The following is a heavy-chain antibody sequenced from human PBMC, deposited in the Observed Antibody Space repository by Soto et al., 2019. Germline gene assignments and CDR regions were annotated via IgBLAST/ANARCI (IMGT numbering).Heavy chain of an antibody. CDR1: GGSISSGGYY. D-gene: IGHD3-10*02. J-gene: IGHJ4*02. Sequence: PSETLSLTCTVSGGSISSGGYYWSWIRQHPGKGLEWIGYIYYGGSTYYNPSLKSRATISGDTSKNQFSLSLSSLTAADTAVYYCARVDHRGYFSVLTDFWGQGILVTVSS. V-gene: IGHV4-31*03. CDR2: IYYGGST. CDR3: ARVDHRGYFSVLTDF.